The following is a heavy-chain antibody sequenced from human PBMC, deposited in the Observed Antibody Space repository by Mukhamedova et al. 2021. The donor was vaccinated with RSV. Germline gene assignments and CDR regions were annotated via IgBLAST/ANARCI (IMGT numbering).Heavy chain of an antibody. CDR3: ARESYSTTSGADY. CDR2: YDGTYK. J-gene: IGHJ4*02. Sequence: YDGTYKYYADSVKGRFNISRDNSKNTLYLQMNTLRAEDTAVYYCARESYSTTSGADYWGQGTLVTVS. V-gene: IGHV3-33*01. D-gene: IGHD2-2*01.